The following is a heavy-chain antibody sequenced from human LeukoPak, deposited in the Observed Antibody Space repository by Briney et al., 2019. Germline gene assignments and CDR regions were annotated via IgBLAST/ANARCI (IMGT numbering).Heavy chain of an antibody. CDR2: ISSHGSTT. V-gene: IGHV3-43*01. CDR3: AKDISYSVGYYYFDS. CDR1: GCTFDDYI. Sequence: GESLRLCCAAAGCTFDDYIMHWGRQAPGKVLELGSLISSHGSTTKYADSVKGRFTISRDSLKNSPSLQMNCLGPEDTALYYCAKDISYSVGYYYFDSWGQGTLVTVSS. J-gene: IGHJ4*02. D-gene: IGHD3-22*01.